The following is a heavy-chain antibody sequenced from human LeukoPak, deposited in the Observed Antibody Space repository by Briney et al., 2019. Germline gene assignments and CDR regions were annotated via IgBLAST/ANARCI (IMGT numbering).Heavy chain of an antibody. J-gene: IGHJ4*02. V-gene: IGHV3-7*05. D-gene: IGHD2-15*01. CDR3: ARVGSTCDH. CDR2: IKKDGSEK. Sequence: PGGSLRLSCAASGFSFSTYWMSWDRQAPGEGLEWVAKIKKDGSEKYYVDSVKGRFTISRDNAKSSLYLQMNSLTAEDTAVYYCARVGSTCDHWGQGTLVTVSS. CDR1: GFSFSTYW.